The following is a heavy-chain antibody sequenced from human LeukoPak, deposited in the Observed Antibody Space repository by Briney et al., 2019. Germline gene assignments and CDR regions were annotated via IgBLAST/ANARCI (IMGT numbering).Heavy chain of an antibody. D-gene: IGHD3-10*01. V-gene: IGHV3-21*01. CDR1: GFTFTSYS. Sequence: PGGSLRLSCAASGFTFTSYSMNWVRQAPGKGLEWVSSISSSSTYIYYADSLKGRFTISRDNAKNSLYLQMNSLRAEDTAVYYCATNYYYGSGSYSIGHYWGQGTLVTVSS. J-gene: IGHJ4*02. CDR3: ATNYYYGSGSYSIGHY. CDR2: ISSSSTYI.